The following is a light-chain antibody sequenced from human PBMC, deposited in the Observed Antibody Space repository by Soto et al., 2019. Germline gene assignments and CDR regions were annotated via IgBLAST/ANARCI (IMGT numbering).Light chain of an antibody. CDR3: SSYTNINTLV. CDR1: SSDVGGYNY. Sequence: QSALTQPASVSGSPGQSITISCTGTSSDVGGYNYVSWYQQHPGKAPKLIIFEVNHRPSGVSDRFSGSKSGNTASLTISGLQAEDEADYYCSSYTNINTLVFGGGTKLTVL. V-gene: IGLV2-14*01. J-gene: IGLJ2*01. CDR2: EVN.